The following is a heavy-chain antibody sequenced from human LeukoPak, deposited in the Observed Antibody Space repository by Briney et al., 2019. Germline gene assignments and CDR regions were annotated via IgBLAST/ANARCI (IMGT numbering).Heavy chain of an antibody. CDR3: ARDRAGGWGTNWFDS. Sequence: ASVKVSCKASGYTFTGYYMHWVRQAPRQGREWMGWINPNSGGTNYAQKFQGRVTMTRDTSISTAYMDLSRLTSDDTAVYYCARDRAGGWGTNWFDSWGQGTLVTVSS. D-gene: IGHD3-16*01. CDR1: GYTFTGYY. CDR2: INPNSGGT. V-gene: IGHV1-2*02. J-gene: IGHJ5*01.